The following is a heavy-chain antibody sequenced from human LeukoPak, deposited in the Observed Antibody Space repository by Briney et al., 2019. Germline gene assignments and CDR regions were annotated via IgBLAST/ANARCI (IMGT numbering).Heavy chain of an antibody. J-gene: IGHJ4*02. CDR1: GGSFSGYY. Sequence: SETLSLTCAVYGGSFSGYYWSWIRQPPGKGLEWIGEVNHSGRTNYNPALKRRVTISVDTSKNHFSLKLRSVTAADPAAYYCARGPHIAAAGTGRFWNYWCQGTLVTVSS. CDR3: ARGPHIAAAGTGRFWNY. D-gene: IGHD6-13*01. CDR2: VNHSGRT. V-gene: IGHV4-34*01.